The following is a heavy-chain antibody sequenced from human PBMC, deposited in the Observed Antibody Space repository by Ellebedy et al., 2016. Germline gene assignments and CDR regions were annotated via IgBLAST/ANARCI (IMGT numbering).Heavy chain of an antibody. CDR1: GFTFSSYA. V-gene: IGHV3-23*01. J-gene: IGHJ3*02. D-gene: IGHD3-3*01. CDR2: ISGSGGST. Sequence: GESLKISCAASGFTFSSYAMSWVRQAPGKGLEWVSAISGSGGSTYYADSVKGRFTISRDNSKNTLYLQMNSLRAEDTAVYYCAKVPYYDFWSGRYGAFDIWGQGTMVTVSS. CDR3: AKVPYYDFWSGRYGAFDI.